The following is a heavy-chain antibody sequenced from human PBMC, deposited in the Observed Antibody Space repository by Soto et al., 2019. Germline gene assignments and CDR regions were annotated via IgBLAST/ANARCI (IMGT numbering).Heavy chain of an antibody. CDR3: ATLTTIWFGELETFDY. CDR1: GFTFSSYA. V-gene: IGHV3-23*01. CDR2: ISDSGDST. Sequence: EVQLLESGGGLVQPGGSLRLSCAASGFTFSSYAMNWVRQAPGKGLEWVSTISDSGDSTYYADSVKGRFAISRDNSKNTLYLKMTSLRAEDTAVYYCATLTTIWFGELETFDYWGQGTLVTVSS. D-gene: IGHD3-10*01. J-gene: IGHJ4*02.